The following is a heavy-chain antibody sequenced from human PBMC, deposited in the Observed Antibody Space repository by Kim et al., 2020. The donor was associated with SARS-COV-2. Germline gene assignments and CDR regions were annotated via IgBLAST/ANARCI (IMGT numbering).Heavy chain of an antibody. D-gene: IGHD6-19*01. Sequence: SETLSLTCAVSGGSISSGGYSWSWIRQPPGKGLEWIGYIYHSGSTYYNPSLKSRVTISVDRSKNQFSLKLSSVTAADTAVYYCARERYSSGWYGIDYWGQGTLVTVSS. CDR2: IYHSGST. J-gene: IGHJ4*02. V-gene: IGHV4-30-2*01. CDR3: ARERYSSGWYGIDY. CDR1: GGSISSGGYS.